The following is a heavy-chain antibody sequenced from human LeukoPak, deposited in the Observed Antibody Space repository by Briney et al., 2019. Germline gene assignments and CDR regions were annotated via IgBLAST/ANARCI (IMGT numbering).Heavy chain of an antibody. CDR3: ARDTPDYAASVSSAY. J-gene: IGHJ4*02. CDR1: GFTFSSYG. D-gene: IGHD4-17*01. Sequence: NPGGSLRLSCAASGFTFSSYGMNWVRQAPGKGLEWVASIRSSGSYRYYADSVKGRFTISRDNSKNSQYLQMNSLRAEDTAVYYCARDTPDYAASVSSAYWSQGPLATVSS. CDR2: IRSSGSYR. V-gene: IGHV3-21*01.